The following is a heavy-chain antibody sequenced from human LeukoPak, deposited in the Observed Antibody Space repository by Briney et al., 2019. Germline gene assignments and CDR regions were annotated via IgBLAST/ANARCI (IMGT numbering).Heavy chain of an antibody. CDR1: GLTFSDAW. CDR3: TWMATIFTVDY. Sequence: GKSLRLSGVLSGLTFSDAWMSWVRQAPGKGLEWVGRIRNDRITDYAAPVQGRFSISRDNSKNTFYLQMNSLRTEDTGMYFCTWMATIFTVDYWGQGTLVTVSS. J-gene: IGHJ4*02. CDR2: IRNDRIT. V-gene: IGHV3-15*01. D-gene: IGHD5-12*01.